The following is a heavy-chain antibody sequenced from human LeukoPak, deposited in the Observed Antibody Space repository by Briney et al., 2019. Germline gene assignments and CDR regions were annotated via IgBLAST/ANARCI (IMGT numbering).Heavy chain of an antibody. Sequence: GGSLRLSRAASGFTFSSYSMNWVRQAPGKGLEWVSSISSSSSYIYYADSVKGRFTISRDNAKNSLYLQMNSLRAEDTAVYYCARGEYSSGWYYFDYWGQGTLVTVSS. J-gene: IGHJ4*02. D-gene: IGHD6-19*01. V-gene: IGHV3-21*01. CDR3: ARGEYSSGWYYFDY. CDR1: GFTFSSYS. CDR2: ISSSSSYI.